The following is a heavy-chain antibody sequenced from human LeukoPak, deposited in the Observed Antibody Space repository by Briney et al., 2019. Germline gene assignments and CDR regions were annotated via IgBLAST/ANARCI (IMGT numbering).Heavy chain of an antibody. Sequence: PGGSLRLSCAASGFTFSSYWMSWVRQAPGKGLEWVANIKQDGSEKYYVDSVKGRFTISRDNAKNSLYLQMNSLRAEDTAVYYCARGRWLQKRSAFFDYWGQGTLVTVSS. J-gene: IGHJ4*02. D-gene: IGHD5-24*01. CDR3: ARGRWLQKRSAFFDY. CDR2: IKQDGSEK. CDR1: GFTFSSYW. V-gene: IGHV3-7*01.